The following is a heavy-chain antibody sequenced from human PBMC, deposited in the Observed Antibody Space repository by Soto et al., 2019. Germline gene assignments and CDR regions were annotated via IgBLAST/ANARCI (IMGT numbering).Heavy chain of an antibody. V-gene: IGHV3-74*01. J-gene: IGHJ6*02. CDR2: INSDGSST. CDR3: ARDYWFAVAGTEPGRYYGMDV. Sequence: QTGGSLRLSCAASGFTFSSYWMHWVRQAPGKGLVWVSRINSDGSSTSYADSVKGRFTISRDNAKNTLYLQMNSLRAEGTAVYYCARDYWFAVAGTEPGRYYGMDVWGQGTTVTVSS. D-gene: IGHD6-19*01. CDR1: GFTFSSYW.